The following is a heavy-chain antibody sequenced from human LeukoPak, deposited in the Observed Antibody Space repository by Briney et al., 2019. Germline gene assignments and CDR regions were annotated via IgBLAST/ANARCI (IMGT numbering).Heavy chain of an antibody. J-gene: IGHJ4*02. V-gene: IGHV5-51*01. CDR2: IYPGDSDT. CDR1: GSSFTSYW. CDR3: ARLDTAMVNYYFDY. Sequence: GESLKISCKGSGSSFTSYWIGWVRPMPGKGLGWMGIIYPGDSDTRYSTSFQGQVTISADKSISTAYLQWSSLKASDTAMYYCARLDTAMVNYYFDYWGQGTLVTVSS. D-gene: IGHD5-18*01.